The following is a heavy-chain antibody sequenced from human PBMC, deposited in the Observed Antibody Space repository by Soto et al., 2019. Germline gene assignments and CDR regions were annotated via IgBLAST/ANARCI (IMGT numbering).Heavy chain of an antibody. D-gene: IGHD4-4*01. CDR3: ARGIQYRYGMDV. V-gene: IGHV3-74*01. CDR1: GFTFTSYW. J-gene: IGHJ6*02. CDR2: INGDGSNT. Sequence: EVQLVESGGTLVQPGGSLRLSCAATGFTFTSYWMHWVRQAPGKGLVWVSRINGDGSNTFYADSVKGRLTISRDNDKNTVYLQMNSLRAEDTAVYYCARGIQYRYGMDVWGQGTTVTVSS.